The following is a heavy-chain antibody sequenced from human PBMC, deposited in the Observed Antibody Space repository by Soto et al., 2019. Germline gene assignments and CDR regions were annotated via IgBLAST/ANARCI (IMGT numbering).Heavy chain of an antibody. CDR3: ARGQREYYDSSGYYSFDY. V-gene: IGHV4-34*01. Sequence: SETLSLTCAVYGGSFSGYYWSWIRQPPGKGLEWIGEINHSGSTNYNPSLKSRVTISVDTSKNQFSLKLSSVTAADTAVYYCARGQREYYDSSGYYSFDYCGQGTLGTVST. CDR1: GGSFSGYY. D-gene: IGHD3-22*01. J-gene: IGHJ4*02. CDR2: INHSGST.